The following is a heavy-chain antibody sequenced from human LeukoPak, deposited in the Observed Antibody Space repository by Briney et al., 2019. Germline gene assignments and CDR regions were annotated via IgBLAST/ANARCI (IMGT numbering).Heavy chain of an antibody. CDR3: ARRVPAATLDY. Sequence: PGGSLRLSCAASGFTFSSYPMSWVRQAPGKGLEWASVISSSGGNTYYADSVRGRFTISRDNSKNTLYLQMNSLRAEDTAVYYCARRVPAATLDYWGQGTLVTVSS. CDR2: ISSSGGNT. J-gene: IGHJ4*02. D-gene: IGHD2-2*01. CDR1: GFTFSSYP. V-gene: IGHV3-23*01.